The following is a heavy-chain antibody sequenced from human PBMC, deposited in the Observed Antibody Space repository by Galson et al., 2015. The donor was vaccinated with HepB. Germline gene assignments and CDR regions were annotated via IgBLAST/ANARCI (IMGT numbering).Heavy chain of an antibody. CDR2: ISSSSTV. J-gene: IGHJ5*02. CDR3: ARDLTIAVAGTHL. V-gene: IGHV3-48*01. D-gene: IGHD6-19*01. CDR1: GFTFSSYS. Sequence: SLRLSCAASGFTFSSYSMNWVRQAPGKGLEWVSYISSSSTVYYADSVKGRFTISRDNAKNSLYLQMNSLRAEDTAVYYCARDLTIAVAGTHLWGQGTLVTVSS.